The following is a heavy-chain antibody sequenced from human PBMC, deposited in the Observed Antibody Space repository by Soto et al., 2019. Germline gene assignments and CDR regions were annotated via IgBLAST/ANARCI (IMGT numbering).Heavy chain of an antibody. Sequence: QVQLQESGPGLVKPSQPLSLTCTVSGGSISSGGYCWSWIRQHPGKGLEWIGYIYYSGSTYYNPSLKSRVTISVDTSKNQFSLKLSSVTAADTAVYYCARYIGRGYSYGANNSFDPWCQGTLVTVSS. CDR2: IYYSGST. J-gene: IGHJ5*02. D-gene: IGHD5-18*01. V-gene: IGHV4-31*03. CDR1: GGSISSGGYC. CDR3: ARYIGRGYSYGANNSFDP.